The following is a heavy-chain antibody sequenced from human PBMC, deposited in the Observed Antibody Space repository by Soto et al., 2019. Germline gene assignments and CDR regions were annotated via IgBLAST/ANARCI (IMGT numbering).Heavy chain of an antibody. Sequence: ASVKVSCKASGYSFTDYHIHWVRQAPGQGLEWLGRINPKSGGTSTAQKFQGWVTMTRDRSISTVYMELTRLRSDDTAVYFCARGHSTDCSNGVCSFFYNHEMAVWGQGTTVTV. CDR1: GYSFTDYH. CDR2: INPKSGGT. V-gene: IGHV1-2*04. CDR3: ARGHSTDCSNGVCSFFYNHEMAV. J-gene: IGHJ6*02. D-gene: IGHD2-8*01.